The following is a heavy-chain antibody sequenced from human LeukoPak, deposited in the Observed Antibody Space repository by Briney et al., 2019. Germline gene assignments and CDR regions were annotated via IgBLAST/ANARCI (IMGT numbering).Heavy chain of an antibody. D-gene: IGHD6-13*01. CDR1: GGSISSYY. J-gene: IGHJ6*03. CDR3: ARGIRGIAAAGTNYYYMDV. CDR2: IYYSGST. V-gene: IGHV4-59*01. Sequence: SETLSLTCTVSGGSISSYYWSWVRQPPGKGLEWIGYIYYSGSTNYNPSLKRRVTISVDTSNNQFSLKLSSVTAADTAVYYCARGIRGIAAAGTNYYYMDVWGKGTTVTVSS.